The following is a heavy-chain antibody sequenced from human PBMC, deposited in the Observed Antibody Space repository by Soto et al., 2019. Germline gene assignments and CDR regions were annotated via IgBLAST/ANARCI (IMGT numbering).Heavy chain of an antibody. CDR1: GFTFSTYG. CDR3: VKFRGRAYHYYYMDV. CDR2: YGGSGGST. D-gene: IGHD3-16*01. J-gene: IGHJ6*03. Sequence: DVQLLESGGGSVQRGGSLRLSCAASGFTFSTYGMTWVRQAPGKGLEWVSYGGSGGSTYYADSVKGRFTISRDNSKNTLYLQMNSLRAEYTAVYYCVKFRGRAYHYYYMDVWGNGTTVTVSS. V-gene: IGHV3-23*01.